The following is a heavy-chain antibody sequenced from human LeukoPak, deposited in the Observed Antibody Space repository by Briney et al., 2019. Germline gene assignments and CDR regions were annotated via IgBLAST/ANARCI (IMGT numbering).Heavy chain of an antibody. CDR1: GFTFSSYW. CDR2: IKQDGSEK. D-gene: IGHD3-10*01. V-gene: IGHV3-7*01. Sequence: PGGSLRLSCAASGFTFSSYWMSWVRQAPGKGLEWVANIKQDGSEKYYVASVKGRFTISRDNAKNSLYLQMNSLRAEDTAVYYCARDSGATLPYETDFFDYWGQGTLVTVSS. J-gene: IGHJ4*02. CDR3: ARDSGATLPYETDFFDY.